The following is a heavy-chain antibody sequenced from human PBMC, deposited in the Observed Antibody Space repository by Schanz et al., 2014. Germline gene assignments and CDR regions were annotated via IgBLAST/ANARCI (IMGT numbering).Heavy chain of an antibody. CDR2: IWYDGSNK. D-gene: IGHD4-17*01. Sequence: QVQLVESGGGVVQPGGSLRLSCAASGFTFKNFGMHWVRQTPGKGLEWMAFIWYDGSNKIYADSVKGRFTISRDNAKNTLYLQMNSLRAEDTAVYYCVRDTDYHFDYWGQGTLVTVSS. CDR1: GFTFKNFG. J-gene: IGHJ4*02. V-gene: IGHV3-33*01. CDR3: VRDTDYHFDY.